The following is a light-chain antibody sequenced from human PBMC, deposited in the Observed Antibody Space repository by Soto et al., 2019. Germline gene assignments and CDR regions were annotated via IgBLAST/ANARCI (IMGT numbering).Light chain of an antibody. Sequence: QSVLTQPPSASGSAGQSVTISCTGTSSDVGGYNYVSWYQQYPGKAPKLMIYEVSQRPSGVPDRFSGSKSGNTASLTVSGLQAEDEAHYYCFSYAGRNNYVFGTGTKVTVL. CDR2: EVS. J-gene: IGLJ1*01. V-gene: IGLV2-8*01. CDR3: FSYAGRNNYV. CDR1: SSDVGGYNY.